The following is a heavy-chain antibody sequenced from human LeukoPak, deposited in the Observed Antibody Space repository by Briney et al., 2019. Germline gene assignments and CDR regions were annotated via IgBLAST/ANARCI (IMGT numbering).Heavy chain of an antibody. CDR3: ARWGYCSSTSCYTGDAFDI. CDR2: VDPEDGET. D-gene: IGHD2-2*02. CDR1: GYTFTDYY. Sequence: GASVKVSCKASGYTFTDYYMHWVQQAPGKGLEWMGRVDPEDGETIYAEKFQGRVTITADTSTDTAYMELSSLRSEDTAVYYCARWGYCSSTSCYTGDAFDIWGQGTMVTVSS. V-gene: IGHV1-69-2*01. J-gene: IGHJ3*02.